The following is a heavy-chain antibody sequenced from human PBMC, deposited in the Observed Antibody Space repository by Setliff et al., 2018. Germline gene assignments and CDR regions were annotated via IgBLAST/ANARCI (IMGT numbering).Heavy chain of an antibody. Sequence: ASVKVSCKASGYTFTNFGITWVRQAPGQGLEWMAWININNFNTKYAQKLQDRVTMTTDTSTSTAYMELSSLRSEDTAVYYCARDGVFYAMDVWGHGTTVTVSS. CDR3: ARDGVFYAMDV. V-gene: IGHV1-18*01. D-gene: IGHD3-10*01. J-gene: IGHJ6*02. CDR1: GYTFTNFG. CDR2: ININNFNT.